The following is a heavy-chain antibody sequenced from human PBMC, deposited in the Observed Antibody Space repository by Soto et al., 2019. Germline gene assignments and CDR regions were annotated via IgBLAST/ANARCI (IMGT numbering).Heavy chain of an antibody. D-gene: IGHD1-26*01. Sequence: SETLSLTCTVSGGSISSSSYYWGWIRQPPGKGLEWIGSIYYSGSTYYNPSLKSRVTISVDTSKNQFSLKLSSVTAADTAVYYCARHRVGATVRCFDPWGQGTLVTVSS. CDR1: GGSISSSSYY. J-gene: IGHJ5*02. CDR3: ARHRVGATVRCFDP. CDR2: IYYSGST. V-gene: IGHV4-39*01.